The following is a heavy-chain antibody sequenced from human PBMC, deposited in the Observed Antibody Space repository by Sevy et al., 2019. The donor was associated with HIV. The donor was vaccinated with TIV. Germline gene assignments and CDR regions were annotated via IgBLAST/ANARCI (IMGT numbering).Heavy chain of an antibody. CDR1: GGSISAYY. Sequence: SETLSLTCTISGGSISAYYWSWIRQPPGKRLEYIGYIYYTGTTNYNPSLQSRVTISVDTSKNQFSLKLGSVTAADTAVYYCARAPPVRSGDDSLNWFDPWGQGTLVTVSS. D-gene: IGHD5-12*01. CDR3: ARAPPVRSGDDSLNWFDP. CDR2: IYYTGTT. J-gene: IGHJ5*02. V-gene: IGHV4-59*01.